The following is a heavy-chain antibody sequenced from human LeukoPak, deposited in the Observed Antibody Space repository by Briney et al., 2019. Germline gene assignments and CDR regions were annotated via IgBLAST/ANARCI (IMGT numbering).Heavy chain of an antibody. V-gene: IGHV3-74*01. Sequence: PGGSLRLSCAASGFSFSNYWIHWVRQAPGKGLVWVSRINPDGTSTSYADSVKGRFTISRDNAKNTLFLQMNSLRAEDTAVYYCARSGSGYFDYWGQGSLVTVSS. CDR3: ARSGSGYFDY. CDR1: GFSFSNYW. CDR2: INPDGTST. J-gene: IGHJ4*02.